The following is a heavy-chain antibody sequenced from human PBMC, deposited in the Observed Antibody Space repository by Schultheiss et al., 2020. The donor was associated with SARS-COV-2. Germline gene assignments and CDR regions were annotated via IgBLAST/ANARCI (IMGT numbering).Heavy chain of an antibody. CDR3: ARDGLSIAARPVGGGDY. CDR2: IWYDGSNK. D-gene: IGHD6-6*01. J-gene: IGHJ4*02. V-gene: IGHV3-33*08. CDR1: GFTFSSYG. Sequence: GESLKISCAASGFTFSSYGMHWVRQAPGKGLEWVAVIWYDGSNKYYADSVKGRFTISRDNAKNSLYLQMNSLRDEDTAVYYCARDGLSIAARPVGGGDYWGQGTLVTVSS.